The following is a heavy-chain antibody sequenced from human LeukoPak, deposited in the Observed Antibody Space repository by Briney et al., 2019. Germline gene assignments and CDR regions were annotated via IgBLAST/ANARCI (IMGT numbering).Heavy chain of an antibody. Sequence: SETLSLTCTVSGGSISSGGYYWSWIRQHPGKGLEWIGYIYYSGSTYYNPSLKSRVTISVDTSKNQFSLKLSSVTAADTAVYYCARVGQLRQMGEYYFDYWGQGTLVTVSS. V-gene: IGHV4-31*03. CDR1: GGSISSGGYY. CDR2: IYYSGST. CDR3: ARVGQLRQMGEYYFDY. J-gene: IGHJ4*02. D-gene: IGHD3-16*01.